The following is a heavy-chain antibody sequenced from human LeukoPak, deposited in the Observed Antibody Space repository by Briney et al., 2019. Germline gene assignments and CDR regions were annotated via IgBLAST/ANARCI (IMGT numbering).Heavy chain of an antibody. CDR2: IYASGST. CDR3: ARDGSRSYVDY. Sequence: SETLSLTCTVSGGSISSSSYYWSWVRQPAGKGLEWIGRIYASGSTNYNPSLKSRATISVDTSEHQFSLKLSSVTAADTAVYYCARDGSRSYVDYWGQGTLVTVSS. V-gene: IGHV4-61*02. J-gene: IGHJ4*02. D-gene: IGHD3-16*01. CDR1: GGSISSSSYY.